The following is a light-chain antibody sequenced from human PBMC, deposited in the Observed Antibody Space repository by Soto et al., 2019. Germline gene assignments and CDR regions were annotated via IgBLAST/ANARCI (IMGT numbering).Light chain of an antibody. CDR3: SSYTSSSTVV. Sequence: QSALTQPASVSGSPGQSITISCTGTSSDVGGSNYVSWYQQHPGKAPKIMIYEVSNRPSGVSNRFSGSKSGNTASLTISGLQAEDEADYYCSSYTSSSTVVFGGGTKLTVL. CDR2: EVS. CDR1: SSDVGGSNY. J-gene: IGLJ2*01. V-gene: IGLV2-14*01.